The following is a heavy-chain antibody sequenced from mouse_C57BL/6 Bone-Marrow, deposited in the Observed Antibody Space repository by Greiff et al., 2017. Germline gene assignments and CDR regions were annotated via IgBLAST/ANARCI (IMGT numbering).Heavy chain of an antibody. CDR2: IDPSDSYT. J-gene: IGHJ1*03. Sequence: VQLQQPGAELVMPGASVKLSCKASGYTFTSYWMHWVKQRPGQGLAWIGEIDPSDSYTNYNQKFKGNSTLTVDKSSSTAYMQLSSLTSEDSAVYYCARDFFDVWGTGTTVTVSS. CDR1: GYTFTSYW. CDR3: ARDFFDV. V-gene: IGHV1-69*01.